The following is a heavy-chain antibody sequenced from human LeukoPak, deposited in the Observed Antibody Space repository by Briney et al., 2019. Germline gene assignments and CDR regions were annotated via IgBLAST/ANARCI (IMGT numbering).Heavy chain of an antibody. J-gene: IGHJ4*02. CDR3: ARASYCSDGSCYSDY. CDR1: GYTFTSYG. V-gene: IGHV1-18*01. D-gene: IGHD2-15*01. Sequence: ASVKVSCKASGYTFTSYGISWVRQAPGQGLEWMGWISVYNGNTNYAQKLQGRVTMTTDTSTSTAYMELRSLKSDDTAVYYCARASYCSDGSCYSDYWGQGTLVTVSS. CDR2: ISVYNGNT.